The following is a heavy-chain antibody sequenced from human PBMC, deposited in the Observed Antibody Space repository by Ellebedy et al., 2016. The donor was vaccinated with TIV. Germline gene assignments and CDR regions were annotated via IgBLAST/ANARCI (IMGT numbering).Heavy chain of an antibody. CDR2: IYFSGNT. CDR1: GGSISTTSDY. D-gene: IGHD6-19*01. J-gene: IGHJ4*02. V-gene: IGHV4-39*01. Sequence: MPSETLSLTCTVSGGSISTTSDYWGWIRQPPGKGLEWIGSIYFSGNTFYKPSLKSRVTISVDTSKKQFSLKLTSVTAADTAVYYCARRSSYWSALDFWGQGTLATVSS. CDR3: ARRSSYWSALDF.